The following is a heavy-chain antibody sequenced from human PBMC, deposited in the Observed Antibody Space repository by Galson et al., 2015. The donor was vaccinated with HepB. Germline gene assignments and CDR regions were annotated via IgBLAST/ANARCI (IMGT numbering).Heavy chain of an antibody. CDR3: ASWGWAVVPEHYGMDV. CDR2: ISAYNGNT. Sequence: QSGAEVKKPGASVKVSCKASGYTFTSYGISWVRQAPGQGLEWMGWISAYNGNTNYAQKLQGRVTMTTDTSTSTAYMELRSLRSDDTAVYYCASWGWAVVPEHYGMDVWGQGTTVTVSS. CDR1: GYTFTSYG. J-gene: IGHJ6*02. V-gene: IGHV1-18*04. D-gene: IGHD2-2*01.